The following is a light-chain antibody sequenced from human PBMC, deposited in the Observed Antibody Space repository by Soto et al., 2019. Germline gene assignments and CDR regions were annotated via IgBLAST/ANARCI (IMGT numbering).Light chain of an antibody. Sequence: QSALTQPASVSGSPGQSITISCTGTSSDVGAYNYVSWYQQHPGKDPKLMIFEVSDRPSGVSNRFSGSTSGNTASLTISGVKAEDEADYYCSSYTSSNTLVFGGGTKVTVL. CDR3: SSYTSSNTLV. V-gene: IGLV2-14*01. J-gene: IGLJ2*01. CDR2: EVS. CDR1: SSDVGAYNY.